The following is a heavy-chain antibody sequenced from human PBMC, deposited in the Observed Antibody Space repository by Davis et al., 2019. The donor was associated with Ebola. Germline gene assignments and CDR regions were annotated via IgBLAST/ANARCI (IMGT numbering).Heavy chain of an antibody. CDR3: ARDVRRRKNPTLDY. J-gene: IGHJ4*02. V-gene: IGHV3-9*01. CDR2: ISWNSGSI. D-gene: IGHD1-1*01. Sequence: PGGSLRLSCAASGFTFDDNAMHWVRQAPGKGLELVSGISWNSGSIGYADSVKGRFTISRDNSKNTLYLQMNSLRAEDTAVYYCARDVRRRKNPTLDYWGQGTLVTVSS. CDR1: GFTFDDNA.